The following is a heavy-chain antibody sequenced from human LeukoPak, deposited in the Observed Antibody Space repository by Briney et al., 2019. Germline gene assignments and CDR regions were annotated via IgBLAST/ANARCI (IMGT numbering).Heavy chain of an antibody. CDR1: GFTFSSYA. CDR2: ISGSGGST. D-gene: IGHD3-10*01. CDR3: AKATESPRLSMVRGVIIDY. Sequence: GGSLRLSCAASGFTFSSYAMSWVRQAPGKGLEWVSAISGSGGSTYYADSVKGRFTISRDNSENTLYLQMNSLRAEDTAVYYCAKATESPRLSMVRGVIIDYWGQGTLVTVSS. V-gene: IGHV3-23*01. J-gene: IGHJ4*02.